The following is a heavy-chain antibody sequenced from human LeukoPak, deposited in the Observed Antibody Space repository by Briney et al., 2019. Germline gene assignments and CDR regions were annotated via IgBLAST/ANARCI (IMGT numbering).Heavy chain of an antibody. J-gene: IGHJ2*01. Sequence: GASVTVSCKASGYTFTGYYMHWVRQAPGQGLEWMGWISAYNGNTNYAQKLQGRVTMTTDTSTSTAYMELRSLRSDDTAVYYCARFYSSSWHYWYFDLWGRGTLVTVSS. CDR2: ISAYNGNT. D-gene: IGHD6-13*01. CDR1: GYTFTGYY. CDR3: ARFYSSSWHYWYFDL. V-gene: IGHV1-18*04.